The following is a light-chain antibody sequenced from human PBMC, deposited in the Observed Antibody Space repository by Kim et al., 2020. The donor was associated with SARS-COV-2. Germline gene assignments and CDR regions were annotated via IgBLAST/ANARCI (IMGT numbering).Light chain of an antibody. CDR2: DVS. V-gene: IGLV2-11*01. CDR1: SSDVGGYDY. J-gene: IGLJ3*02. CDR3: CSYAGSYTWV. Sequence: QSALTQPRSVSGSPGQSVTISCTGTSSDVGGYDYVSWYQQHPGKAPKVVIYDVSKRPSGVPDRFSGSKSDNTASLTISGLQAEDEADYYCCSYAGSYTWVFGGGTQLTVL.